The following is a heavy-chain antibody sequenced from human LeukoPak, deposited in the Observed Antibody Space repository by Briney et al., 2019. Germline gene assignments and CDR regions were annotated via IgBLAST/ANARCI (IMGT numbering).Heavy chain of an antibody. Sequence: SQTLSLTCAISGDSFSSNSVTWHWIRQSPSRGLEWLGRTYYRSTWYNDYAVSVRGRITVNPDTSKNQFSLHLNSVTPEDTAVYYCARRLTQYDCFDPWGQGILVTVSS. V-gene: IGHV6-1*01. CDR3: ARRLTQYDCFDP. CDR1: GDSFSSNSVT. J-gene: IGHJ5*02. D-gene: IGHD2-2*01. CDR2: TYYRSTWYN.